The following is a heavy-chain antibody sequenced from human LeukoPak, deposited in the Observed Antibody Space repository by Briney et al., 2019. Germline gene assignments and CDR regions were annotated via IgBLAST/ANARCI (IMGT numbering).Heavy chain of an antibody. CDR1: GFTFSSYA. Sequence: PGGSLRLSCAASGFTFSSYAMSWVRQAPGKGLGWVSAISGSGGSTYYADSVKGRFTISRDNSKNTLYLQMNSLRAEDTAVYYCAKDESYTYYYDSSGYFDYWGQGTLVTVSS. D-gene: IGHD3-22*01. CDR3: AKDESYTYYYDSSGYFDY. CDR2: ISGSGGST. V-gene: IGHV3-23*01. J-gene: IGHJ4*02.